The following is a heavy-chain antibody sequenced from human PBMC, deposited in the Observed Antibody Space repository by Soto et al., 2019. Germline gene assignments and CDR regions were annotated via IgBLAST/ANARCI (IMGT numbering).Heavy chain of an antibody. CDR2: IYYSGST. D-gene: IGHD3-10*01. V-gene: IGHV4-59*01. Sequence: SETLSLTCTVSGGSISSYYWSWIRQPPGKGLEWIGYIYYSGSTNYNPSLKSRVTISVDTSKNQFSLKLSSVTAADTAVYYCGRGWEIIIIMQPRQRGKQIDVFYMGAQGKMLPFSS. CDR1: GGSISSYY. J-gene: IGHJ3*02. CDR3: GRGWEIIIIMQPRQRGKQIDVFYM.